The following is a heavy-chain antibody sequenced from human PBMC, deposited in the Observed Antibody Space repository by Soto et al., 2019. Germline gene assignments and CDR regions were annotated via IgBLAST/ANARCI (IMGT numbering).Heavy chain of an antibody. D-gene: IGHD3-10*01. V-gene: IGHV4-34*01. CDR1: GGSFSGYY. CDR2: INHSGST. Sequence: QVQLQQWGPGLLKPSETLSLTCAVYGGSFSGYYWSWIRQPPGKGLEWIGEINHSGSTNYNPSLKSRATISVDTYENQFSLKLSSVTAADTAVYYCASALWCGELVDYWGQGTLVTVSS. J-gene: IGHJ4*02. CDR3: ASALWCGELVDY.